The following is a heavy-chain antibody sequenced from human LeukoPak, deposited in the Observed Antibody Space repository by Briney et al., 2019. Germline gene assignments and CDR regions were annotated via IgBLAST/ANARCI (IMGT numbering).Heavy chain of an antibody. CDR1: GGSISSYY. J-gene: IGHJ4*02. V-gene: IGHV4-59*01. D-gene: IGHD2-15*01. CDR2: IYYSGIT. CDR3: ATEVVAAPYFDY. Sequence: PSETLSLTCTVSGGSISSYYWSRIRQPPGKGLEWIGYIYYSGITNYNPSLKSRVTISVDTSKNQFSLNLSSVTAADTAVYYCATEVVAAPYFDYWGQGTLVTVSS.